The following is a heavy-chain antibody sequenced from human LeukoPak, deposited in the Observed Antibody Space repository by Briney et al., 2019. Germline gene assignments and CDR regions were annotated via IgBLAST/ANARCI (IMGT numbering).Heavy chain of an antibody. CDR2: IYYSGST. V-gene: IGHV4-39*01. Sequence: KPSETLSLTCTVSGGSISSSSYYWGWIRQPPGKGLEWIGSIYYSGSTYYNPSLKSRVTISVDTSKNQFSLKLSSVTAADTAVYYCARRGSGSYHTPPYFDYWGQGTLVTVSS. CDR1: GGSISSSSYY. J-gene: IGHJ4*02. D-gene: IGHD3-10*01. CDR3: ARRGSGSYHTPPYFDY.